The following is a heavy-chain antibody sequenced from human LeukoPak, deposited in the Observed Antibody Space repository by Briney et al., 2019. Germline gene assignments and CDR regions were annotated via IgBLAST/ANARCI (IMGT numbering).Heavy chain of an antibody. J-gene: IGHJ4*02. V-gene: IGHV3-23*01. CDR1: GFTFSSCA. Sequence: PGGSLRLSCAASGFTFSSCAMSWVRQAPGKGLDWVSAIGSGGSTYFADSVKGRFTISRDNSKNTLYLQMYSLRAEDTAVYYCAKQPLGVAGTYDYWGQGTLVTVSS. CDR2: IGSGGST. D-gene: IGHD6-19*01. CDR3: AKQPLGVAGTYDY.